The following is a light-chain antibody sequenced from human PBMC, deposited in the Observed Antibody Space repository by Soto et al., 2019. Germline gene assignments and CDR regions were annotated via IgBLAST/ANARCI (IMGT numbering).Light chain of an antibody. J-gene: IGKJ1*01. CDR1: QSISVTY. CDR3: HHYGISPPWT. Sequence: EIVFTQSPCPLSLSPLERPTPPSGPIQSISVTYLAWYQQKPGQAPRLLIYTTSIRATGIPDRFSGSGSGTDFTLTISRLEPEDFAVYYCHHYGISPPWTFGQGTKVDI. CDR2: TTS. V-gene: IGKV3-20*01.